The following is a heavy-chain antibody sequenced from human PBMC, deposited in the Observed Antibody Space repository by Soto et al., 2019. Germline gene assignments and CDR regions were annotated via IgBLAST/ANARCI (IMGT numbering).Heavy chain of an antibody. CDR3: ARGVRGHYGKDV. CDR2: INGDGTTT. V-gene: IGHV3-74*01. Sequence: EVQLVESGGGLVQPGGSLRLSCAASGFTFNNYWIHWVRQAPGKGLMWVSRINGDGTTTNYADSVRGRFAISRDNAENTVYLQMNSLRAADTALYYCARGVRGHYGKDVWGQGTTVTVSS. D-gene: IGHD3-10*01. CDR1: GFTFNNYW. J-gene: IGHJ6*02.